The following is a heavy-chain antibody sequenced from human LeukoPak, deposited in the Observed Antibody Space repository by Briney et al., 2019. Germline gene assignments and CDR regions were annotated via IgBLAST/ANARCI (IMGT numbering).Heavy chain of an antibody. CDR3: AKDESSSWYHY. CDR2: ISSDGSNK. CDR1: GFTFSTYA. D-gene: IGHD6-13*01. Sequence: GGSLRLSCAASGFTFSTYAMHWVRQAPGKGLEWVTAISSDGSNKNYADFVQGRFTSSRDNSKNTLYLQMNSLRAEDTAVYYCAKDESSSWYHYWGQGTLVTVSS. J-gene: IGHJ4*02. V-gene: IGHV3-30*18.